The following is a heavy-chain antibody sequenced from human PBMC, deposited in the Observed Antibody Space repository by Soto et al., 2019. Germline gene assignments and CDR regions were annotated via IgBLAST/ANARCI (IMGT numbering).Heavy chain of an antibody. CDR3: ARRARPDFYYMDV. J-gene: IGHJ6*03. D-gene: IGHD6-6*01. Sequence: QLGGAGGGLGQPGGVLRLSFAASGFTLRGYSMDWVRQASGKGLEYVSGISSNGVGTYYANSVQGRFTISRDNSKNTVYLQMGSLRPEDMAVYYCARRARPDFYYMDVWGKGTTVTVSS. V-gene: IGHV3-64*01. CDR2: ISSNGVGT. CDR1: GFTLRGYS.